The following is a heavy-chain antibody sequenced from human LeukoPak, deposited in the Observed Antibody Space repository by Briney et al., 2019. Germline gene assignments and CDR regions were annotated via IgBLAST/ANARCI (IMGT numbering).Heavy chain of an antibody. CDR3: ARYSFGGYYFDY. CDR2: IYYSGST. J-gene: IGHJ4*02. Sequence: SETLSLTCTVSGGSISSYYWSWIRQPPGKGLEWIGYIYYSGSTNYNPSLKSRVTISVDTSKNQFSLRLTSVTAADTAVYYCARYSFGGYYFDYWGQGTLVTVSS. D-gene: IGHD5-18*01. V-gene: IGHV4-59*01. CDR1: GGSISSYY.